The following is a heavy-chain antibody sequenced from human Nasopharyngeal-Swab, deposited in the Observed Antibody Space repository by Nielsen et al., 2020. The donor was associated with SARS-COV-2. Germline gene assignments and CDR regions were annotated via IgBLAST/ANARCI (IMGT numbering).Heavy chain of an antibody. D-gene: IGHD3-22*01. CDR3: ARANYDSSGYYRYYFDY. CDR2: IYYSGST. Sequence: WETLSLTFTVSGGSISSYCWSWIRQPPGKGLEWIGYIYYSGSTNYNPSLKSRVTISVDTSKNQFSLKLSSVTAADTAVYYCARANYDSSGYYRYYFDYWGQGTLVTVSS. CDR1: GGSISSYC. V-gene: IGHV4-59*01. J-gene: IGHJ4*02.